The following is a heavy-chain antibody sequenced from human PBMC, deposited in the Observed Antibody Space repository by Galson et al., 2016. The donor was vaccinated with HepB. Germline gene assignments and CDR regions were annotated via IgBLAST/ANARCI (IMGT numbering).Heavy chain of an antibody. J-gene: IGHJ4*02. V-gene: IGHV3-23*01. Sequence: SLRLSCAASGFTLRSYAMTWVRQAPGKGLEWVSTILGSDDTTYHADSVKGRFTISRDNSKDTLYLQMNSLTAEDTALYYCVRRLFGHGFDYWGQGTLVTVSS. D-gene: IGHD3-16*01. CDR1: GFTLRSYA. CDR3: VRRLFGHGFDY. CDR2: ILGSDDTT.